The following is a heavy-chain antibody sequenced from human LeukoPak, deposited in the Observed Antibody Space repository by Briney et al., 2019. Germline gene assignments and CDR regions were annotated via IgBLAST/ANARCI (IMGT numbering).Heavy chain of an antibody. Sequence: GASVKVSCKASGYTFTNFGISWVRQAPGQGLEWMGGIIPIFGTANYAQKFQGRVTITADESTSTAYMELSSLRSEDTAVYYCARDSSSSGWYGRKYYFDYWGQGTLVTVSS. CDR2: IIPIFGTA. CDR1: GYTFTNFG. V-gene: IGHV1-69*13. J-gene: IGHJ4*02. CDR3: ARDSSSSGWYGRKYYFDY. D-gene: IGHD6-19*01.